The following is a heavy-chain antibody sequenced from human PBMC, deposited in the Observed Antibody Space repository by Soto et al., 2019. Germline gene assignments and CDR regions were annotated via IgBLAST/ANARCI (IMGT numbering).Heavy chain of an antibody. V-gene: IGHV1-46*01. CDR1: GYTFTSYY. Sequence: QVQLVQSGAEVKKPGASVKVSCKTSGYTFTSYYMHWVRQAPGQGLEWMGIINPSGGSTSYAQKFQGRVTMTRDTSTSTVYMELSSLRSEDTAVYYCARDQGVFYYDSSGYHDAFDIWGQGTMVTVSS. D-gene: IGHD3-22*01. J-gene: IGHJ3*02. CDR2: INPSGGST. CDR3: ARDQGVFYYDSSGYHDAFDI.